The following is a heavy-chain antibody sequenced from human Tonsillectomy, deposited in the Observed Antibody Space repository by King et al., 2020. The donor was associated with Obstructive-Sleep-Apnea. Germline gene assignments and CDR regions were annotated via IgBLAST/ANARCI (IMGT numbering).Heavy chain of an antibody. D-gene: IGHD3-10*01. J-gene: IGHJ6*02. CDR3: ANGASTTPRNNAKKHMYLQVNTMEPAETAVYYCASCSGSGRYRYHYGMAV. CDR2: INEDGSAK. CDR1: GFAFENYW. V-gene: IGHV3-7*01. Sequence: VQLVESGGGLVQPGGSLRLACAASGFAFENYWMTWVRQGRGKGLEWVATINEDGSAKYYVDSAKGRFTISRDNAKKSLYLQMNTLRAEDTAVYYCANGASTTPRNNAKKHMYLQVNTMEPAETAVYYCASCSGSGRYRYHYGMAVWGQGSRVTVSS.